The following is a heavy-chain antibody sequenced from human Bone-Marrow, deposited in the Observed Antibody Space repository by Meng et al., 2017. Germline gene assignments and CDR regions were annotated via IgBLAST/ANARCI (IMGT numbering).Heavy chain of an antibody. D-gene: IGHD4-11*01. J-gene: IGHJ4*02. CDR2: INHSGST. CDR3: ARGPTTRAHDFDY. Sequence: HVHLYAWGVCLIKPSETLSLTCVVSGGSFSDNYWSWIRQPPGKGLEWIGEINHSGSTNYNPSHESRATISVDTSQNNLSLKLSSVTAADSAVYYCARGPTTRAHDFDYWGQGTLVTVSS. CDR1: GGSFSDNY. V-gene: IGHV4-34*01.